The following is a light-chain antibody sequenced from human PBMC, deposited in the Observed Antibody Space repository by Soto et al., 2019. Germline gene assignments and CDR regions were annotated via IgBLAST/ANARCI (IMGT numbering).Light chain of an antibody. CDR1: QSVSSN. J-gene: IGKJ1*01. Sequence: EIVVTQSPATLSVSPGERATLSCRASQSVSSNLAWYQQKPGQAPRLLIYGASTRATGIPARFSGSGSGTEFTLTISSPQSEDFAVYYCQQYNNWPRTFGQGTTVDIK. CDR3: QQYNNWPRT. V-gene: IGKV3-15*01. CDR2: GAS.